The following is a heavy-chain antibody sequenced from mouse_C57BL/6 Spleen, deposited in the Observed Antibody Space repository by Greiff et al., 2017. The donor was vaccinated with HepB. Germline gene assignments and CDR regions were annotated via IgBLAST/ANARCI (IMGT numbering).Heavy chain of an antibody. CDR3: ASSGGFAY. Sequence: VQLQQPGAELVKPGASVKLSCKASGYTFTSYWMHWVKQRPGQGLEWIGMIHPNSGSTNYNEKFKSKTTLTEDKSSSTAYMQLSSLTSEDSAVYYCASSGGFAYWGQGTLVTVSA. J-gene: IGHJ3*01. V-gene: IGHV1-64*01. D-gene: IGHD3-1*01. CDR2: IHPNSGST. CDR1: GYTFTSYW.